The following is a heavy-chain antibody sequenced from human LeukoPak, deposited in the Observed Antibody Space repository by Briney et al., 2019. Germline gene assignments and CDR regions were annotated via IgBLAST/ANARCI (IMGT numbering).Heavy chain of an antibody. D-gene: IGHD2-15*01. J-gene: IGHJ5*02. CDR3: AGGSGYCSGGSCYWFDP. Sequence: SETLSLTCAVYGGSFSGYYWSWIRQPPGKGLEWVGEINHSGSTNYNPSLKCRVTISVDTSKNQFSLKLSSVTAADTAVYYCAGGSGYCSGGSCYWFDPWGQGTLVTVSS. CDR2: INHSGST. CDR1: GGSFSGYY. V-gene: IGHV4-34*01.